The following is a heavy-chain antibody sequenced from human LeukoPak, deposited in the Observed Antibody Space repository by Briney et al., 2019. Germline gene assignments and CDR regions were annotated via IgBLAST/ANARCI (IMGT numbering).Heavy chain of an antibody. CDR1: GFTFSNFA. CDR2: ISTGGGST. J-gene: IGHJ4*02. V-gene: IGHV3-23*01. D-gene: IGHD3-22*01. CDR3: AKATDYYDSSGYYPFDY. Sequence: GGSLRLSCAASGFTFSNFAMSWVRQAPGKGLEWVSAISTGGGSTYYADSVKGRFTISRDNSKDTLYLQMNSLRAEDTAVYYCAKATDYYDSSGYYPFDYWGQGTLVTVSS.